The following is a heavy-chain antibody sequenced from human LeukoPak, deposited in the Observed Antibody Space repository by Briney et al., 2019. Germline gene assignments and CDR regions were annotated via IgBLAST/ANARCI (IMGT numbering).Heavy chain of an antibody. CDR2: INYSGST. CDR1: GGSISSYY. D-gene: IGHD2-15*01. CDR3: ARLRCSGGSCYSGY. Sequence: PSETLSLTCTVPGGSISSYYWSWIRQSPGKGLEWIGYINYSGSTNYNPSLKSRVSISLDTSKIQFSLKLSSVTAADTAVYYCARLRCSGGSCYSGYWGQGTLVTVSS. J-gene: IGHJ4*02. V-gene: IGHV4-59*08.